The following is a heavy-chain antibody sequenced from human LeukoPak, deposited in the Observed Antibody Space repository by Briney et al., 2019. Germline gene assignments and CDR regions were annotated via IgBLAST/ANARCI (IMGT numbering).Heavy chain of an antibody. Sequence: PGGSLRLSCAASAITVSTNYMTWVRQAPGKGLEWVSVIYSAGHTFYADSVKGRFTISRHVSKNTLYLQMNSLTPEDTAIYYCARVGLSDYELPDWFNPWGQGTLVTVSS. CDR2: IYSAGHT. D-gene: IGHD5-12*01. CDR1: AITVSTNY. J-gene: IGHJ5*02. V-gene: IGHV3-53*04. CDR3: ARVGLSDYELPDWFNP.